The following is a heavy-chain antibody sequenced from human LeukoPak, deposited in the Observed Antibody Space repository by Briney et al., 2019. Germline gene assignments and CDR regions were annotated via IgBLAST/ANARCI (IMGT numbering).Heavy chain of an antibody. Sequence: PGRSLRLSCAASGFTFSSYGMHWVRQAPGKGLEWVAVISYDGSNKYYADSVKGRFTISRDNSKNTLYLQMNSLRAEDTAVYYRAKGYYYGSGSYDYWGQGTLVTVSS. V-gene: IGHV3-30*18. J-gene: IGHJ4*02. D-gene: IGHD3-10*01. CDR2: ISYDGSNK. CDR3: AKGYYYGSGSYDY. CDR1: GFTFSSYG.